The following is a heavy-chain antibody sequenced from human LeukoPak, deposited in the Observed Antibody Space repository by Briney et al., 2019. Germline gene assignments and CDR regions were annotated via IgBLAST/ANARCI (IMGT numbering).Heavy chain of an antibody. D-gene: IGHD2-2*01. J-gene: IGHJ6*04. Sequence: PGGSLRLSCAASGFTFSSYAMHWVRRAPGKGLEWVAVISYDGSQKNYADSVKGRFTISRDNSKNTVYLQMNSLRPEDTAVYYCAREGCSSTSCYEEDPDYYYYYGMDVWGKGTTVTVSS. CDR3: AREGCSSTSCYEEDPDYYYYYGMDV. V-gene: IGHV3-30*04. CDR1: GFTFSSYA. CDR2: ISYDGSQK.